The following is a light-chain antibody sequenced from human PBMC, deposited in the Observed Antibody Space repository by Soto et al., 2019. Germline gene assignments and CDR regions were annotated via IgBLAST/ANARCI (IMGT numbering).Light chain of an antibody. Sequence: QSALTQPASVSGSPGQSITISCTGTSSDTGDYNFVSWYQQHPGKAPKLMIYDVSDRPSGVSNRFSGSKSGNTASLTISGLQAEDEADYYCSSYTSSSTLLVFGGGTKVTVL. V-gene: IGLV2-14*01. CDR2: DVS. CDR1: SSDTGDYNF. J-gene: IGLJ2*01. CDR3: SSYTSSSTLLV.